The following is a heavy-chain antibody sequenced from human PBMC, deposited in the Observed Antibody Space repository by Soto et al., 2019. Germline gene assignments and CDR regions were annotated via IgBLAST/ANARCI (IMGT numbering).Heavy chain of an antibody. CDR1: GGSISSSSYY. CDR2: IYYSGST. CDR3: ASLPPDYDSSGYYFDY. D-gene: IGHD3-22*01. J-gene: IGHJ4*02. Sequence: SETLSLTCTVSGGSISSSSYYWGWIRQPPGKGLEWIGSIYYSGSTYYNPSLKSRVTISVDTSKNQFSLKLSSVTAADTAVYYCASLPPDYDSSGYYFDYWGQGTLVTVSS. V-gene: IGHV4-39*01.